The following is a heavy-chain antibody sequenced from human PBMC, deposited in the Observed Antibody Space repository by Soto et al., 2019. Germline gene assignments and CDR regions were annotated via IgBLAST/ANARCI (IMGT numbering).Heavy chain of an antibody. CDR1: GFTFTSSA. D-gene: IGHD3-3*01. J-gene: IGHJ4*02. V-gene: IGHV1-58*02. Sequence: SVKVSCKASGFTFTSSAMQWVRQARGQRLEWIGWIVVGSGNTNYAQKFQERVTITRDISTSTAYMELSSLRSEDTAVYYCAATLDFWSGYSTDYWGQGTLVTVSS. CDR2: IVVGSGNT. CDR3: AATLDFWSGYSTDY.